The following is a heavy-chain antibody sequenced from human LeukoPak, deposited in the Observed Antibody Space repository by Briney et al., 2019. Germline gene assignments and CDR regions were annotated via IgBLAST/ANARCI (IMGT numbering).Heavy chain of an antibody. V-gene: IGHV3-74*01. D-gene: IGHD4-17*01. Sequence: GGSLRLSCAASGFTFSSHWMHWVRQAPGKGLVWISRIVNDGSGATYADSVKGRFTTSRDNAKNTLYLQMNSLRAEDTAVYFCAKRTMTTKTFDYWGQGALVTVSS. CDR2: IVNDGSGA. CDR3: AKRTMTTKTFDY. J-gene: IGHJ4*02. CDR1: GFTFSSHW.